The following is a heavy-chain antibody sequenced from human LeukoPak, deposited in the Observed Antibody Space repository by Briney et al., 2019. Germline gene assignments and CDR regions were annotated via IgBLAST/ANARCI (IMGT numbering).Heavy chain of an antibody. D-gene: IGHD3-22*01. CDR1: GFTFTIYG. V-gene: IGHV3-48*02. J-gene: IGHJ4*02. Sequence: GGSLRLSCAASGFTFTIYGMNWLRQAPGKGLEWVSYLSGRSDSIYYAESVKGRFTISRDNARNSLYLQMNSLRDEDTAVYYCARDFRYRDSSGYYSFDYWGRGTLVTVSS. CDR2: LSGRSDSI. CDR3: ARDFRYRDSSGYYSFDY.